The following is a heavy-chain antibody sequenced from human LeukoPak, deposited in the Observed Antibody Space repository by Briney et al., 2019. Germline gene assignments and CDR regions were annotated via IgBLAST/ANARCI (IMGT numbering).Heavy chain of an antibody. CDR1: GGSISSGGYY. CDR3: ARGQDAYSGSYRGYYFDY. Sequence: PSETLSLTCTVSGGSISSGGYYWSWIRQHPGTGLEWIGYIYYSGSTYYNPSLKSRVTISVDTSKNQFSLKLSSVTAADTAVYYCARGQDAYSGSYRGYYFDYWGQGTLVTVSS. D-gene: IGHD1-26*01. CDR2: IYYSGST. V-gene: IGHV4-31*03. J-gene: IGHJ4*02.